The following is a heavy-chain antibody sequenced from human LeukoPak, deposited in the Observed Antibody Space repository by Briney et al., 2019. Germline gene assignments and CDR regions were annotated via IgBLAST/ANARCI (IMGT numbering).Heavy chain of an antibody. CDR3: AKAGQWLSRHAFDI. J-gene: IGHJ3*02. D-gene: IGHD6-19*01. CDR1: GFTFRSYG. Sequence: PGRSPRLSFAASGFTFRSYGMHWVPPGPGKGPEWGAVISYDGSNKYYADSVKGRFTISRDNSKNTLYLQMNSLRAEDTAVYYCAKAGQWLSRHAFDIWGQGTMVTVSS. CDR2: ISYDGSNK. V-gene: IGHV3-30*18.